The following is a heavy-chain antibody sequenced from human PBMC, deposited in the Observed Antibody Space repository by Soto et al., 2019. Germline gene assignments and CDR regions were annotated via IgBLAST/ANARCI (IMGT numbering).Heavy chain of an antibody. D-gene: IGHD3-9*01. CDR3: VHWSTATYSTIFCDY. CDR2: IYWDDDK. V-gene: IGHV2-5*02. CDR1: GFSLSSSAVGVG. J-gene: IGHJ4*02. Sequence: SGPTLVNPTQTLTLTCTFSGFSLSSSAVGVGVGWIRQPPGKALEWLALIYWDDDKRYSPSLKSRLTITKDTSQNQVVLTMTNIDVVDTATYYCVHWSTATYSTIFCDYWGLGTLVTVSS.